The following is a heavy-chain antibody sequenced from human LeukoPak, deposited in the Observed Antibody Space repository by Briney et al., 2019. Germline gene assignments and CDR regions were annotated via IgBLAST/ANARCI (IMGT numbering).Heavy chain of an antibody. CDR1: GFTFSSYW. Sequence: PGGSLRLSCAASGFTFSSYWMHWVRQAPGKGLEWVATIKEDGGEMYYVDSVKGRFTISRDNAKNSLYLQMNSLRVEDTALYYCASGMIEFDYWGQGALVTVSS. V-gene: IGHV3-7*01. CDR2: IKEDGGEM. CDR3: ASGMIEFDY. D-gene: IGHD1-1*01. J-gene: IGHJ4*02.